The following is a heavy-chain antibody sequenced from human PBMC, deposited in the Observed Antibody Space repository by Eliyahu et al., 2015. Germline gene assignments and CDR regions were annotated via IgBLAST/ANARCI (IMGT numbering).Heavy chain of an antibody. CDR2: IIPTFGTA. J-gene: IGHJ4*02. D-gene: IGHD6-13*01. CDR1: GGXFSSYA. V-gene: IGHV1-69*06. CDR3: ARILAAAGEYYFDY. Sequence: QVQLVQXGAEVKKPGSXVXVSXKASGGXFSSYAXSWVRQAPGQGLEWMGGIIPTFGTANYAQKFQGRVTITADKXTSTAYMELSSLRSEDTAVYYCARILAAAGEYYFDYWGQGTLVTVSS.